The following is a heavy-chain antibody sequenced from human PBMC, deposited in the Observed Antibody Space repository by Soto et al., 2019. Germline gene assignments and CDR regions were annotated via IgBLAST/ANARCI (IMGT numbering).Heavy chain of an antibody. CDR2: INHSGST. Sequence: SETLSLTCAVYGGSCSGYYWSWIRQPPGKGLEWIGEINHSGSTNYNPSLKSRVTISVDTSKNQFSLKLSSVTAADTAVYYCARVSVITIFGVVNGDFDYWGQGALVTVSS. J-gene: IGHJ4*02. CDR1: GGSCSGYY. V-gene: IGHV4-34*01. CDR3: ARVSVITIFGVVNGDFDY. D-gene: IGHD3-3*01.